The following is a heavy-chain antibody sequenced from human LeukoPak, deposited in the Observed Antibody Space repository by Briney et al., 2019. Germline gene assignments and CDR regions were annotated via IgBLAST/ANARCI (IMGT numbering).Heavy chain of an antibody. J-gene: IGHJ3*02. V-gene: IGHV3-15*01. Sequence: GGSLILSCAASGFTFSNAWMSWVRQAPGKGLEWVGRIKSKTDGGTTDYAAPVKGRFTISRDDSKNTLYLQMNSLKTEDTAVYYCTTEGSLAYSSSWYGDLDAFDIWGQGTMVTVSS. D-gene: IGHD6-13*01. CDR2: IKSKTDGGTT. CDR1: GFTFSNAW. CDR3: TTEGSLAYSSSWYGDLDAFDI.